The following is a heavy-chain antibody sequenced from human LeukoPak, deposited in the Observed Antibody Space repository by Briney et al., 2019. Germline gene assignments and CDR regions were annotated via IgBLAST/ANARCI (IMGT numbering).Heavy chain of an antibody. CDR2: IYTSGST. CDR3: ARAHWAGENAFDI. CDR1: GGSICSGSYY. Sequence: SQTLSLTCTVSGGSICSGSYYWSWIRQPAGKGLEWIGRIYTSGSTNYNPSLKSRVTISVDTSKNQFSLKLSSVTAADTAVYYCARAHWAGENAFDIWGQGTMVTVSS. V-gene: IGHV4-61*02. J-gene: IGHJ3*02. D-gene: IGHD3-16*01.